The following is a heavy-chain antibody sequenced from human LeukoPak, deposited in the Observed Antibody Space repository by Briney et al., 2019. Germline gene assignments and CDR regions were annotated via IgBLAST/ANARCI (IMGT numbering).Heavy chain of an antibody. CDR2: VKQDGSEK. Sequence: GGSLRLSCAASGFTFSSYWMSWVRQAPGKGLEWVANVKQDGSEKYYVDSVKGRFTISRDNAKNSLYLRMNSLRAEDTAVYYCARDREPYDSSGYYPIWGQGTLVTVSS. J-gene: IGHJ4*02. V-gene: IGHV3-7*01. D-gene: IGHD3-22*01. CDR3: ARDREPYDSSGYYPI. CDR1: GFTFSSYW.